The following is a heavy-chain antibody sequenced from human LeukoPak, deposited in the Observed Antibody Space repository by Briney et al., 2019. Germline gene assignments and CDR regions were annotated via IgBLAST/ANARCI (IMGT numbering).Heavy chain of an antibody. CDR1: GYTFTSYG. D-gene: IGHD6-6*01. CDR3: ASNPGGYSSSSMYYYYMDV. V-gene: IGHV1-69*13. J-gene: IGHJ6*03. CDR2: IIPIFGTA. Sequence: GASVKVSCKASGYTFTSYGISWVRQAPGQGLEWMGGIIPIFGTANYAQKFQGRVTITADESTSTAYMELSSLRSEDTAVYYCASNPGGYSSSSMYYYYMDVWGKGTTVTVSS.